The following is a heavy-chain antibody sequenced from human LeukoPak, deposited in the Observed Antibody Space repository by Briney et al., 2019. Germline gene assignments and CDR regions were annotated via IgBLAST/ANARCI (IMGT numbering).Heavy chain of an antibody. Sequence: GASVKVSCKASGYTFTGYYMHWVRQAPGQGLEWMGRINPNSGGTNYAQKLQGRVTMTTDTSTSTAYMELRSLRSDDTAVYYCARDYYDSSGNFDYWGQGTLVTVSS. CDR3: ARDYYDSSGNFDY. V-gene: IGHV1-2*06. J-gene: IGHJ4*02. CDR2: INPNSGGT. D-gene: IGHD3-22*01. CDR1: GYTFTGYY.